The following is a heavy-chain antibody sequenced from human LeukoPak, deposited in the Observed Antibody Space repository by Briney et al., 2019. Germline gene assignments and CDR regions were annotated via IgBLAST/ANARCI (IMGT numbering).Heavy chain of an antibody. D-gene: IGHD1-1*01. J-gene: IGHJ4*02. CDR2: ISAYNGNT. CDR3: ARDPLARPDY. CDR1: XYX. Sequence: XYXXSWVRQAPGQXLEWVGWISAYNGNTNYAQKLQGRVTMTTDTSTSTAYMELRSLRSDDTAVYYCARDPLARPDYWGQGTLVTVSS. V-gene: IGHV1-18*01.